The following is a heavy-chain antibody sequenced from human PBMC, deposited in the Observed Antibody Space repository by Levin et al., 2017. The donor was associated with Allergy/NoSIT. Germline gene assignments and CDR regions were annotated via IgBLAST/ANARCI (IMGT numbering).Heavy chain of an antibody. Sequence: GESLKISCAASGFTVSSNYMSWVRQAPGKGLEWVSVIYSGGSTYYADSVKGRFTISRDNSKNTLYLQMNSLRAEDTAVYYCARGPYSSSWSAGFDYWGQGTLVTVSS. V-gene: IGHV3-66*01. J-gene: IGHJ4*02. D-gene: IGHD6-13*01. CDR3: ARGPYSSSWSAGFDY. CDR2: IYSGGST. CDR1: GFTVSSNY.